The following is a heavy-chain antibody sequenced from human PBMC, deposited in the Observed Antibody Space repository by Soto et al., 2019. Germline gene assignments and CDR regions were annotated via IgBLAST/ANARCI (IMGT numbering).Heavy chain of an antibody. Sequence: SLRLSCAASGFTFSSYGMHWVRQAPGKGLEWVAVIWYDGSNKYYADSVKGRFTISRDNSKNTLYLQMNSLRAEDTAVYYCARDLTYDFWSGYFTWGQGTLVTVSS. D-gene: IGHD3-3*01. CDR2: IWYDGSNK. V-gene: IGHV3-33*01. CDR3: ARDLTYDFWSGYFT. CDR1: GFTFSSYG. J-gene: IGHJ5*02.